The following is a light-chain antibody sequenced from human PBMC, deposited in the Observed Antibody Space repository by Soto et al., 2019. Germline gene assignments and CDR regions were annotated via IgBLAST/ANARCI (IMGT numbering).Light chain of an antibody. CDR1: QSVSSSY. Sequence: EIVLTQSPGTLSLSPGERATLSCRASQSVSSSYLAWYQQKPGQAPRLLLYGASSRATGIPDRFSGSGSGTDFTPAISRLEPEDFAVYYCQQYGSSPPYTFGQGTKLDIK. V-gene: IGKV3-20*01. J-gene: IGKJ2*01. CDR3: QQYGSSPPYT. CDR2: GAS.